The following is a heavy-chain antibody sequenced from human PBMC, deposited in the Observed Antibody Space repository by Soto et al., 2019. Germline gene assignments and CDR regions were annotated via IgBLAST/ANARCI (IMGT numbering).Heavy chain of an antibody. D-gene: IGHD3-3*01. J-gene: IGHJ6*02. V-gene: IGHV1-69*01. CDR3: ARARYYDFWSGYSPYYYYYGMDV. Sequence: QVQLVQSGAEVKKPGSSVKVSCKASGGTFSSYAISWVRQAPGQGLEWMGGIIPIFGTANYAQKFQGRVTITADESTSTAYMELSRLRSEDTTVYYCARARYYDFWSGYSPYYYYYGMDVWGQGTTVTVSS. CDR1: GGTFSSYA. CDR2: IIPIFGTA.